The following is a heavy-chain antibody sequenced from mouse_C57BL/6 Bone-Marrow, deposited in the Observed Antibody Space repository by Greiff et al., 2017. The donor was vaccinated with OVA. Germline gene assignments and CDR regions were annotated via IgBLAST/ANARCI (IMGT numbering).Heavy chain of an antibody. CDR1: GYTFTTYP. J-gene: IGHJ1*03. D-gene: IGHD1-1*01. Sequence: VQLQQSGAELVKPGASVKMSCKASGYTFTTYPIEWMKQNHGKSLEWIGNFHPYNDDTKYNEKFKGKATLTVEKSSSTVYLELNRLTSDDSAVYYCARGYYGSIYLWYFDVWGTGTTVTVSS. CDR3: ARGYYGSIYLWYFDV. V-gene: IGHV1-47*01. CDR2: FHPYNDDT.